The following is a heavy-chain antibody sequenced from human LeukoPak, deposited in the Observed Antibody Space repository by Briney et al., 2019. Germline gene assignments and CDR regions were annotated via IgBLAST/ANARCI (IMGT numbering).Heavy chain of an antibody. D-gene: IGHD3-10*01. CDR3: GLSMVRALSPDY. Sequence: PGRSLRLSCAASGFTFSSYGMSWVRQAPGKGLEWVSAIVGSGATTNYADSVKGRFTISRDNAKNTLYLQMDSLRDEDTAVYYCGLSMVRALSPDYWGQGTLVTVSS. V-gene: IGHV3-23*01. CDR2: IVGSGATT. CDR1: GFTFSSYG. J-gene: IGHJ4*02.